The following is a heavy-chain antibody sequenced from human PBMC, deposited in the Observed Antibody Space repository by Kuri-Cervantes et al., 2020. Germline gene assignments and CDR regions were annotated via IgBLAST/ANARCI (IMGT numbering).Heavy chain of an antibody. D-gene: IGHD5-18*01. Sequence: GGSLRLSCAASGFTFSSYSMNWVRQAPGKGLEWVSYISSSSSTIYYADSVKGRFTISRDNAKNSLYLQMNSLRAEDTAVYYCAKDAARGYSYYYYYGMDVWSQGTTVTVSS. CDR2: ISSSSSTI. V-gene: IGHV3-48*01. J-gene: IGHJ6*02. CDR3: AKDAARGYSYYYYYGMDV. CDR1: GFTFSSYS.